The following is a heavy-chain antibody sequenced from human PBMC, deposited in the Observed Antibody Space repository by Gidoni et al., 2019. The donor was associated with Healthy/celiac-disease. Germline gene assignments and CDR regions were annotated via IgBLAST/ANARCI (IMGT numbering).Heavy chain of an antibody. V-gene: IGHV3-30*18. D-gene: IGHD3-3*01. J-gene: IGHJ6*03. CDR3: AKATTIFGVGYMDV. Sequence: WVAVISYDGSNKYYADSVKGRFTISRDNSKNTLYLQMNSLRAEDTAVYYCAKATTIFGVGYMDVWGKGTTVTVSS. CDR2: ISYDGSNK.